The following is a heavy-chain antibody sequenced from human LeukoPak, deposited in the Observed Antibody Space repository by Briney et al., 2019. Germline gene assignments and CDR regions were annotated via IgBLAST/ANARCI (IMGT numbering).Heavy chain of an antibody. CDR1: GGSLTSYY. CDR3: ARHRSGSGYYSFFES. Sequence: SETLSLTCTVSGGSLTSYYWSWIRQPPGKGLEWVGYIYSSGNTTYNPSLKRGVTVSIDTPTNQSTLKRTSVAAADPAVYYCARHRSGSGYYSFFESWGQGTPVTVSS. CDR2: IYSSGNT. D-gene: IGHD3-22*01. V-gene: IGHV4-59*08. J-gene: IGHJ4*02.